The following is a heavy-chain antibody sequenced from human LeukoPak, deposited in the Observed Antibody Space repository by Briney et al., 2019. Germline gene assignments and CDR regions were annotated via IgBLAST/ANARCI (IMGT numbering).Heavy chain of an antibody. CDR1: GYTFTSYY. V-gene: IGHV1-46*01. D-gene: IGHD3-22*01. CDR3: ARVSSWDSSGYSDDY. CDR2: INPSGGST. J-gene: IGHJ4*02. Sequence: ASVTVSCKASGYTFTSYYMHWVRQAPGQGLEWMGIINPSGGSTSYAQKFQGRVTMTRDMSTSTVYMELSSLRSEDTAVYYCARVSSWDSSGYSDDYWGQGTLVTVSS.